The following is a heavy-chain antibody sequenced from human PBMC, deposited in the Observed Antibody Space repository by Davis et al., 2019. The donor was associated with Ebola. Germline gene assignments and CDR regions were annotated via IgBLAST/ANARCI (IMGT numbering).Heavy chain of an antibody. CDR1: GLTVSSTY. D-gene: IGHD5-24*01. V-gene: IGHV3-48*02. J-gene: IGHJ4*02. CDR3: ARDRRDGYNPFDY. Sequence: GESLKISCAASGLTVSSTYTNWVRQAPGKGLEWVSYISSSSSTIYYADSLKGRFTITSDNAKNSLYLQMNSLRDEDTAVYYCARDRRDGYNPFDYWGQGTLVTVSS. CDR2: ISSSSSTI.